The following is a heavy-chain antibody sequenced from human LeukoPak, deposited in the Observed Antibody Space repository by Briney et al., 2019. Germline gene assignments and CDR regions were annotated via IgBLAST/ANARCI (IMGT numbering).Heavy chain of an antibody. CDR1: GYSFTSYW. CDR3: ARQGGRYYDSAPSDY. V-gene: IGHV5-51*01. J-gene: IGHJ4*02. CDR2: IYPGDSDT. Sequence: GESLKISCKGSGYSFTSYWIGWVRQMPGKGLEWMGIIYPGDSDTRYSPSFQGQVTISADKSISTAYLQWSSLKASDTAMYYCARQGGRYYDSAPSDYWGQGTLVTVSS. D-gene: IGHD3-22*01.